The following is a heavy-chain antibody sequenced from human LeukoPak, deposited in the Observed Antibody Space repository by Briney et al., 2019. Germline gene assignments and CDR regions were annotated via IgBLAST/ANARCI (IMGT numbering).Heavy chain of an antibody. V-gene: IGHV3-9*03. CDR2: ISWNSGSI. CDR1: GFTFDDYA. CDR3: ARGPSLFDSGY. J-gene: IGHJ4*02. D-gene: IGHD3-10*01. Sequence: GGSLRLSCAASGFTFDDYAMHWVRQGPGKGLERVSGISWNSGSIGYADSVKGRFTISRDNAKNSLYLQMNSLRAEDMALYYCARGPSLFDSGYWGQGTLVTVSS.